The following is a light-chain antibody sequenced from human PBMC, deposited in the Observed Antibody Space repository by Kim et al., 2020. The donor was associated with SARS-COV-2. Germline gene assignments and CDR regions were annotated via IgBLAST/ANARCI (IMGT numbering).Light chain of an antibody. CDR3: CSYAGSSTSVV. V-gene: IGLV2-23*02. CDR1: SSDVVSYNL. J-gene: IGLJ2*01. CDR2: DVS. Sequence: QTISISCTGTSSDVVSYNLVSWYQQHPGKAPQLMIYDVSKRPSGVSNRFSGSKSGNTASLTISGLQAEDEADYYCCSYAGSSTSVVFGGGTQLTVL.